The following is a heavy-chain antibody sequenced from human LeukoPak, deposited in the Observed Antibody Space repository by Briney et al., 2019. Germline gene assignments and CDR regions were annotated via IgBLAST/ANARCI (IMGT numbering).Heavy chain of an antibody. J-gene: IGHJ6*04. CDR1: GGTFSSYA. V-gene: IGHV1-69*13. Sequence: SVKVSCKASGGTFSSYAISWVRQAPGQGLEWMGGTIPIFGTANYAQKFQGRVTITADESTSTAYMELSSLRSEDTAVYYCGYYGSSYGMDVWGKGTTVTVSS. D-gene: IGHD3-10*01. CDR3: GYYGSSYGMDV. CDR2: TIPIFGTA.